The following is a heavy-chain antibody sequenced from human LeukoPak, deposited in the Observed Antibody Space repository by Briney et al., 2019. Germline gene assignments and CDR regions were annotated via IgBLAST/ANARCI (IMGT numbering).Heavy chain of an antibody. D-gene: IGHD2-15*01. CDR1: GFTFSSYA. V-gene: IGHV3-30*04. CDR2: ISYDGSNK. J-gene: IGHJ4*02. CDR3: ARDTDIVVVVAATPGYYFDY. Sequence: GGSLRLSCAASGFTFSSYAMHWVRQAPGKGLEWVAVISYDGSNKYYADSVKGRFTISRDNSKNTLYLQMNSLRAEDTAVYYCARDTDIVVVVAATPGYYFDYWGQGTLVTVSS.